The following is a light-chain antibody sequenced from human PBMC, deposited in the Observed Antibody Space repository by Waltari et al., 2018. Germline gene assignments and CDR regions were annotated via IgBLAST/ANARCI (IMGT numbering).Light chain of an antibody. CDR1: NIGSKS. J-gene: IGLJ7*01. CDR3: HVWDSYSDHAV. Sequence: SYVLTQPPSVSVAPGKTATITCGGNNIGSKSVHWYQQKPGQAPVLVMYYDSDRPSGTPERCSGSNSGNTATLTISRVEAGDEADYYGHVWDSYSDHAVFGGGTQLTVL. V-gene: IGLV3-21*04. CDR2: YDS.